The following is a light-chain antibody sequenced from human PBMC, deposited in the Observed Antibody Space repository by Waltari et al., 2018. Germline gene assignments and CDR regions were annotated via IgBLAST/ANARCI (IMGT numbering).Light chain of an antibody. CDR1: QAISNF. CDR2: AAS. J-gene: IGKJ3*01. CDR3: QKYSSAPFT. V-gene: IGKV1-27*01. Sequence: DIQMTQSPSSLSASVGDRVTITYRATQAISNFLAWYQQKPGKVPKLLIYAASTLQSGVPSRFSGSGSETDFTLTIRSLQPEDVATYYCQKYSSAPFTFGPGTTVDIK.